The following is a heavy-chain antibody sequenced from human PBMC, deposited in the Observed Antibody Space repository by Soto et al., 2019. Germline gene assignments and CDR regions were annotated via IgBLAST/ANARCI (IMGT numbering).Heavy chain of an antibody. CDR3: ARDQGLGTMVRGAETHY. V-gene: IGHV3-9*01. CDR1: GFTFDDYA. J-gene: IGHJ4*02. D-gene: IGHD3-10*01. Sequence: EVQLVESGGGLVQPGRSLRLSCAASGFTFDDYAMHWVRQAPGKGLEWVSGISWNSGSIGYADSVKGRFTISRDNAKNSLYLQMNSLRAEDTAVYYCARDQGLGTMVRGAETHYWGQGTLVTVSS. CDR2: ISWNSGSI.